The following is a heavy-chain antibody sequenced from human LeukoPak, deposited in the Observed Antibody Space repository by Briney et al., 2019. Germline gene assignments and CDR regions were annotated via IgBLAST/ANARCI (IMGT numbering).Heavy chain of an antibody. CDR2: ISGSSSTI. Sequence: GGSLRLSSAASAFTLSTNTMNFVRQAPGKGLEWVSYISGSSSTIWYTDSVKGRFTISRDNAKNSLYLQMNSLRDEDTAMYYCANHRYSLSTGHFVAMDDWGQGTTVTVSS. D-gene: IGHD3-9*01. J-gene: IGHJ6*02. V-gene: IGHV3-48*02. CDR3: ANHRYSLSTGHFVAMDD. CDR1: AFTLSTNT.